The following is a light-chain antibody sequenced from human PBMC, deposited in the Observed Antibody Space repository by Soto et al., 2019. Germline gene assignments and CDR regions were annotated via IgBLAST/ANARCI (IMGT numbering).Light chain of an antibody. V-gene: IGLV1-44*01. Sequence: QSVLTQPPSASGTPGQRVTISCSGSSSNIGSNTVNWYQQLPGTAPKLLIYSNNQQPSGVPDRFSGSKSGTSASLAISGLQSVDEADYYCAACDDSLNGPVFGGGTKLTVL. CDR3: AACDDSLNGPV. CDR1: SSNIGSNT. CDR2: SNN. J-gene: IGLJ2*01.